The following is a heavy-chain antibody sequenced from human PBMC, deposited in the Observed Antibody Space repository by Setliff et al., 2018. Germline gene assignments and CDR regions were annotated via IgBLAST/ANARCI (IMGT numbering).Heavy chain of an antibody. CDR2: INNYNFNT. CDR1: GFTFTDYG. J-gene: IGHJ4*02. D-gene: IGHD3-22*01. V-gene: IGHV1-18*01. Sequence: ASVKVSCKSSGFTFTDYGITWVRQVPGQGLEWMGWINNYNFNTQYAQKFQGRATVTTDTSTTTAYMGLRSLRADDTAVYYCARINFYVSSGYYYAPELWGQGTTVTVSS. CDR3: ARINFYVSSGYYYAPEL.